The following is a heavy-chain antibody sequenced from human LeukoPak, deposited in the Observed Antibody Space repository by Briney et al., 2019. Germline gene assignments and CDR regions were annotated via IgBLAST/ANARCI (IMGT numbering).Heavy chain of an antibody. D-gene: IGHD3-22*01. CDR3: ARRSGSYDSSGYNYEYFQH. Sequence: GESLKISCKGSGYSFTSYWIGWVRQMPGKGLEWMGIIYPGDSDTRYSPSFQGQVTISADKSISTAYLQWSSLKASDTAMYYSARRSGSYDSSGYNYEYFQHWGQGTLVTVSS. CDR2: IYPGDSDT. J-gene: IGHJ1*01. V-gene: IGHV5-51*01. CDR1: GYSFTSYW.